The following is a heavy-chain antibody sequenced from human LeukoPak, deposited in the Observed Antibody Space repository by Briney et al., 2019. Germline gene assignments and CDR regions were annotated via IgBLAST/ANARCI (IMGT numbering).Heavy chain of an antibody. CDR2: ISGSGGST. V-gene: IGHV3-23*01. Sequence: GRSLRLSCAASGFTFSSYGMSWVRQAPGKGLEWVSGISGSGGSTYYADSVKGRFTISRDNSKSTLYLQMNSLRAEYTAVYYCAKYYNSGWGNAFDIWGQGTMVTVSS. CDR1: GFTFSSYG. J-gene: IGHJ3*02. D-gene: IGHD6-19*01. CDR3: AKYYNSGWGNAFDI.